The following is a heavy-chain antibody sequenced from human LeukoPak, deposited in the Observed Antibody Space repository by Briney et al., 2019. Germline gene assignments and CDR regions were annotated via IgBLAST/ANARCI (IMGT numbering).Heavy chain of an antibody. CDR2: ISYDGSNK. J-gene: IGHJ4*02. D-gene: IGHD2-2*02. V-gene: IGHV3-30*04. Sequence: GRSLRLACAASGFTFSSYAMHWVRQAPGKGLEWVAVISYDGSNKYYADSVKGRFTISRDDSKNTLYLQMNSLRAEDTAVYYCVAPGYCSSTSCYTSDYWGQGTLVTVSS. CDR3: VAPGYCSSTSCYTSDY. CDR1: GFTFSSYA.